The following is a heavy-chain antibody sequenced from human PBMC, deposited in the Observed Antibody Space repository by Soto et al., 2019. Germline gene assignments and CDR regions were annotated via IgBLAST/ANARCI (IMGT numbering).Heavy chain of an antibody. CDR1: GDTFTANY. V-gene: IGHV1-2*02. D-gene: IGHD2-2*01. CDR3: ARRSSTYLNEIIYDP. Sequence: ASVKVSCKASGDTFTANYIHWVRQAPGQGFEWMGWINPKSGGTKYPQKFQGRVTMTRDTSISTAYMELNNLLSDDTAVYYCARRSSTYLNEIIYDPWGQGTLVTVSS. CDR2: INPKSGGT. J-gene: IGHJ5*02.